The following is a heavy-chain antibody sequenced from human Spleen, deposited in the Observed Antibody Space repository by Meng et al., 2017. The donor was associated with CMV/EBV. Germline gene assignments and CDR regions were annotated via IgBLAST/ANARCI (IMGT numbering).Heavy chain of an antibody. D-gene: IGHD2-2*01. J-gene: IGHJ6*02. CDR1: GFTFDDYA. CDR3: ARDRGGDCRSTSCYLNGMDV. V-gene: IGHV3-48*04. Sequence: GESLRLSCAASGFTFDDYAMHWVRQAPGKGLEWVSYISSASSTIYYADSVKGRFTISRDNAKNSLYLQMNSLRAEDTAVYYCARDRGGDCRSTSCYLNGMDVWGQGTTVTVSS. CDR2: ISSASSTI.